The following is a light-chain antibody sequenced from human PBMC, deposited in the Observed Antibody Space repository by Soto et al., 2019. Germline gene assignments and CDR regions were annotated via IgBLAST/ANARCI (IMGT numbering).Light chain of an antibody. J-gene: IGLJ2*01. CDR1: SSDVGPYNY. CDR2: EVS. Sequence: QAVVTQPASVSGSPGQSISISCTGTSSDVGPYNYVSWYQQHPGKAPKLMIFEVSNRPSGVSNRFSGSKSGYTASLTISGLQPEDEAEYYCSSYTSDSTFLIFGGGTKVTVL. V-gene: IGLV2-14*01. CDR3: SSYTSDSTFLI.